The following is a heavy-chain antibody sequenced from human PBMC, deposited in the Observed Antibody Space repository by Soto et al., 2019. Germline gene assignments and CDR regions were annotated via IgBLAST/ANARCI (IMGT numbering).Heavy chain of an antibody. CDR3: VRVGFGGAVAGEPDAFDI. CDR1: GFTFSSYS. D-gene: IGHD6-19*01. Sequence: GGSLRLSCAASGFTFSSYSMNWVRQAPGKGLEWVSYISSSSSTIYYADSVKGRFTISRDNAKNSLYLQMNSLRAEDTAVYYCVRVGFGGAVAGEPDAFDIWGQGTMVTVSS. V-gene: IGHV3-48*01. J-gene: IGHJ3*02. CDR2: ISSSSSTI.